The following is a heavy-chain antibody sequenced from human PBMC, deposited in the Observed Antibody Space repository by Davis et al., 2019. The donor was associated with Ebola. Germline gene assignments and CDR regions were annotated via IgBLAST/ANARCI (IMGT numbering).Heavy chain of an antibody. CDR2: IKQDGSEK. Sequence: PGGSLRLSCAASGFTFSSYWMSWVRQAPGKGLEWVANIKQDGSEKYYVDSVKGRFTISRDNAKNSLYLQMNSLRAEDTAVYYCTREGYQLLLPSDYWGQETLGTVSS. CDR1: GFTFSSYW. CDR3: TREGYQLLLPSDY. V-gene: IGHV3-7*03. J-gene: IGHJ4*02. D-gene: IGHD2-15*01.